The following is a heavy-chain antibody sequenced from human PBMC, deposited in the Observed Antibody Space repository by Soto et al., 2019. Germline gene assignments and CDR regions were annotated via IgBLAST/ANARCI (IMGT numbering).Heavy chain of an antibody. CDR3: GRGVGNSRGTSFDS. V-gene: IGHV4-61*01. J-gene: IGHJ4*02. CDR2: IHYTGTT. D-gene: IGHD3-22*01. Sequence: SETLSLTCTVSGDSVIGGTYCLICIRQPPGKGLEWIGYIHYTGTTTYNPSLKSRITMSVDTSRKQFSLKLSSVTAADTAVYFCGRGVGNSRGTSFDSWGQGALVTVSS. CDR1: GDSVIGGTYC.